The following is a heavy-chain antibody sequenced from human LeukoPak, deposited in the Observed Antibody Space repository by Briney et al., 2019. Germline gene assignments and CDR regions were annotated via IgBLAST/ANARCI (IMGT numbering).Heavy chain of an antibody. J-gene: IGHJ4*02. CDR1: GGSMSSYY. V-gene: IGHV4-59*08. D-gene: IGHD6-19*01. CDR2: IYYSGST. CDR3: ARHLSGWGGFDY. Sequence: SETLSLTCTVSGGSMSSYYWSWIRQPPGKGQEWIGYIYYSGSTNYNASLQSRVTISVDTSKNQFSLKLSSLTAADTAVYYCARHLSGWGGFDYWGQGTLVTVSS.